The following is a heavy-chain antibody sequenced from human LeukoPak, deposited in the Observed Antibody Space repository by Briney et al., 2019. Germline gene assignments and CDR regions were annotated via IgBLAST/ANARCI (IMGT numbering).Heavy chain of an antibody. V-gene: IGHV3-23*01. CDR1: GFTFSSYA. J-gene: IGHJ4*02. CDR2: ISGSGGST. D-gene: IGHD4-17*01. Sequence: GGSLRLSCAASGFTFSSYAMNWVRQAPGKGLEWVSAISGSGGSTYYADSVKGRFTISRDNSKNTLYLQMNSLRAEDTAVYYCAKKKTSSTVTGLDYWGQGTLVTVSS. CDR3: AKKKTSSTVTGLDY.